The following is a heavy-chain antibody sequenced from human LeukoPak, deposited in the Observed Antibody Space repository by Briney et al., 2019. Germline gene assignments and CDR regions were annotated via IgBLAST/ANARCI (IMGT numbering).Heavy chain of an antibody. V-gene: IGHV1-69*04. D-gene: IGHD3-22*01. CDR1: GGTFSSYA. Sequence: SVKVSCKASGGTFSSYAMSWVRQAPGQGLEWMGRIIPILGIANYAQNFQGRVTITADKSTSTAYMELSSLRPEDTAVYYCARDQGYYDSSGYYQGYGMDVWGQGTTVTVSS. J-gene: IGHJ6*02. CDR2: IIPILGIA. CDR3: ARDQGYYDSSGYYQGYGMDV.